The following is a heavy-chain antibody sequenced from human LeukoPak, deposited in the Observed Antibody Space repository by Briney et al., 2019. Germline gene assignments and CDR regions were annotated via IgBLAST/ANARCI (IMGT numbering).Heavy chain of an antibody. J-gene: IGHJ4*02. Sequence: GGSLRLSCAASGFTFSSYWMSWVRQAPGKGREGVANIKQEGSEKYYVDCVKGRVTISRDNAKNSLYLQMNSLRVDDTAVYYCARDRGYSTFDYWGQGTLVTVSS. CDR2: IKQEGSEK. D-gene: IGHD4-23*01. V-gene: IGHV3-7*01. CDR1: GFTFSSYW. CDR3: ARDRGYSTFDY.